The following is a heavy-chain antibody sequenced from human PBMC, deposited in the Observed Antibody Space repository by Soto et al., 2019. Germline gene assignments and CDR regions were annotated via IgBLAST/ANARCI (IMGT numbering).Heavy chain of an antibody. CDR3: ARLDRVPGVVTAIVGAFDI. D-gene: IGHD2-21*02. Sequence: GGSLRLSCAASGFTFSSYAMHWVRQAPGKGLEWVAVISYDGSNKYYADSVKGRFTISRDNSKNTLYLQMNSLRAEDTAVYYCARLDRVPGVVTAIVGAFDIWGQGTMVTVSS. CDR2: ISYDGSNK. J-gene: IGHJ3*02. V-gene: IGHV3-30-3*01. CDR1: GFTFSSYA.